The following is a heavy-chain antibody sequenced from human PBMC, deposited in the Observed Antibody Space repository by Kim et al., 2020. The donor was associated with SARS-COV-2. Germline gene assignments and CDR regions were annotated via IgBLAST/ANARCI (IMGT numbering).Heavy chain of an antibody. J-gene: IGHJ5*02. CDR1: GFTFTDYF. CDR3: ARDIWDSGSEREPS. CDR2: ISSSGSTI. V-gene: IGHV3-11*04. Sequence: GGSLRLSCAASGFTFTDYFMSWIRQAPGKGLEWVAYISSSGSTIFYADSVKGRFIISRDNAMNSLYLQMNSLRAEDTAVYYCARDIWDSGSEREPSWGQGTLVTVSS. D-gene: IGHD1-1*01.